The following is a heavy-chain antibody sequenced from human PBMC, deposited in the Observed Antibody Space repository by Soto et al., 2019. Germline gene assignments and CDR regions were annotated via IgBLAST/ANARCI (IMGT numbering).Heavy chain of an antibody. Sequence: LEPLRLTCTVFGGTISDVGYCWICKRQNQGKDLEWIGYIYHSGSTNYNPSLKSRVTISVDTSKNQFSLKLSSVTAADTAVYYCARVARSWYSGSTPFDYWGQGTLVTGPS. J-gene: IGHJ4*02. V-gene: IGHV4-61*08. CDR2: IYHSGST. CDR1: GGTISDVGYC. CDR3: ARVARSWYSGSTPFDY. D-gene: IGHD1-26*01.